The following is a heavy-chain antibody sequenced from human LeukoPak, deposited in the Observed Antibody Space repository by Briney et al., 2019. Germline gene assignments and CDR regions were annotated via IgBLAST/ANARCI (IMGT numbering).Heavy chain of an antibody. CDR3: ARRETEITFGGVIVWYIQH. CDR2: IYYSGST. Sequence: SETLSLTCTVSGGSISSYYWSWIRQPPGKGLEWIGYIYYSGSTNYNPSLKSRVTISVDTSKNQFSLKLSSVTAADTAVYYCARRETEITFGGVIVWYIQHWGQGTLVTVSS. V-gene: IGHV4-59*08. CDR1: GGSISSYY. D-gene: IGHD3-16*02. J-gene: IGHJ1*01.